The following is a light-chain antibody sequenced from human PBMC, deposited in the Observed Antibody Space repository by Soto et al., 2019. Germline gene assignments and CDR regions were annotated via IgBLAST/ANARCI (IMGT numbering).Light chain of an antibody. Sequence: DIPMTQSPSTLSASVEDRVTITCRASQSISNWLAWYQQKPGKAPKFLIYDVSSLESGVPSRFSGSGSGTEFTLTISILQPDDFATYYCQQYHIYWTFGQGTKVEMK. CDR2: DVS. V-gene: IGKV1-5*01. CDR3: QQYHIYWT. CDR1: QSISNW. J-gene: IGKJ1*01.